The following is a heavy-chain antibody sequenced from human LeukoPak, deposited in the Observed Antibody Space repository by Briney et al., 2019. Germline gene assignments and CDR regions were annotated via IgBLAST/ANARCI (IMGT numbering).Heavy chain of an antibody. J-gene: IGHJ4*02. Sequence: SETLSLTSRIRSGSTYKNKWWSVRQPPGKGLGWIGHTVYRGSNKYNPSLKSRVAISVDTSKNQFSLILISVTAADTAVYYCMSVIFGSAARANWGQGTLVTVSS. CDR3: MSVIFGSAARAN. D-gene: IGHD3-16*02. CDR1: SGSTYKNK. CDR2: TVYRGSN. V-gene: IGHV4-59*12.